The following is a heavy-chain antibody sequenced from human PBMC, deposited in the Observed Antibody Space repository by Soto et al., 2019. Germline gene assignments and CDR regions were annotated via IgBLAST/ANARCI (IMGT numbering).Heavy chain of an antibody. D-gene: IGHD6-13*01. J-gene: IGHJ1*01. CDR2: IKSKTDGGTI. CDR1: SFTFSNAW. V-gene: IGHV3-15*07. CDR3: TTICSSWGA. Sequence: EVQLVESGGGLVKPGGSLRLSCAASSFTFSNAWMNWVRQAPGKGLEWVGRIKSKTDGGTIDYAAHVKGRFTISRDDSINTLLLQMNSLKTEDTAMYYGTTICSSWGAWGQGTLVTVSS.